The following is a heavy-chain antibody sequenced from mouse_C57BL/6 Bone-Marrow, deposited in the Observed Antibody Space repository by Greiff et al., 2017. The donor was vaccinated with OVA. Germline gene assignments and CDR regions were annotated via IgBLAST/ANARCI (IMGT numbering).Heavy chain of an antibody. CDR2: IYPGSGST. CDR1: GYTFTSYW. CDR3: ARSRWLLLDWYFDV. V-gene: IGHV1-55*01. J-gene: IGHJ1*03. Sequence: QVQLKESGAELVKPGASVKMSCKASGYTFTSYWITWVKQRPGQGLEWIGDIYPGSGSTNYNEKFKSKATLTVDTSSSTAYMQLSSLTSEDSAVYYCARSRWLLLDWYFDVWGTGTTVTVSS. D-gene: IGHD2-3*01.